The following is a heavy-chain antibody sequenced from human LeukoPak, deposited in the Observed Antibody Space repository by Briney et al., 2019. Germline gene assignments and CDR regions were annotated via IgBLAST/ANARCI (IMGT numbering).Heavy chain of an antibody. D-gene: IGHD6-19*01. J-gene: IGHJ4*02. CDR2: INSDGSST. V-gene: IGHV3-74*01. CDR3: ARVVAGNFDY. CDR1: GFTFSSYW. Sequence: PGGSLRLSCAASGFTFSSYWMHWARQGPGKGLVWVSRINSDGSSTNYADSVKGRFTISRDNAKNTLYLQMDSLRAEDTAMYYCARVVAGNFDYWGQGTLVTVSS.